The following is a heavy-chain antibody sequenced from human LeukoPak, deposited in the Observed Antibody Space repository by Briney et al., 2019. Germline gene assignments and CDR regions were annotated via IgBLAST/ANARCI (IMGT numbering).Heavy chain of an antibody. CDR1: GGSISSGDYY. Sequence: SETLSLTCTVSGGSISSGDYYWSWIRQPPGKGLEWIGYIYYSGSTNYNPSLKSRVTISIDTSKNQFSLRLSSVTAADTAVYYCARGAAGYSYGWGQGTLVTASS. CDR3: ARGAAGYSYG. D-gene: IGHD5-18*01. V-gene: IGHV4-61*08. J-gene: IGHJ4*02. CDR2: IYYSGST.